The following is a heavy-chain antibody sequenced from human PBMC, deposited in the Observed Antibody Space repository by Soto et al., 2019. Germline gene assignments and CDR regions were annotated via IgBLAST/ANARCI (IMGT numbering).Heavy chain of an antibody. CDR3: ARDITIFGVVPTYYFMDV. CDR2: IYSGGST. CDR1: GFTVSSNY. Sequence: PGGSLRLSCAASGFTVSSNYMSWVRQAPGKGLEWVSVIYSGGSTYYADSVKGRFTISRDNSKNTLYLQMNSLRAEDTAVYYCARDITIFGVVPTYYFMDVWGKRTTVTVSS. J-gene: IGHJ6*03. V-gene: IGHV3-66*01. D-gene: IGHD3-3*01.